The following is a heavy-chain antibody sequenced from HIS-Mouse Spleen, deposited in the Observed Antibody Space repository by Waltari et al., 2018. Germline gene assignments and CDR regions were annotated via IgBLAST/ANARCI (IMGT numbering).Heavy chain of an antibody. CDR1: GFSLSTSGVG. CDR3: THSQTVAATRTGYFQH. V-gene: IGHV2-5*02. Sequence: QITLKESGPTLVKPTQTLTLTCTFSGFSLSTSGVGVGWIRQPPGKALEWLALIYWDDDKRYSPSLKSRLTITKDTSKNQVVLTMTNMDPVDTATYYCTHSQTVAATRTGYFQHWGQGTLVTVSS. CDR2: IYWDDDK. J-gene: IGHJ1*01. D-gene: IGHD2-15*01.